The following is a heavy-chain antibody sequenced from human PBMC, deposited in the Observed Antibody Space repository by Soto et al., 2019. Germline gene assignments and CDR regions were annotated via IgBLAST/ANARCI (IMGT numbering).Heavy chain of an antibody. V-gene: IGHV1-46*01. CDR3: GREGIAARPFDY. CDR1: GYTFTSYY. CDR2: INPSGGST. D-gene: IGHD6-6*01. J-gene: IGHJ4*02. Sequence: ASVKVSCKASGYTFTSYYMHWVRQAPGQGLEWMGIINPSGGSTSYAQKFQGRVTMTRDTSTSTVYMELSSLRSEDTAVYYCGREGIAARPFDYWGQGTLVTVSS.